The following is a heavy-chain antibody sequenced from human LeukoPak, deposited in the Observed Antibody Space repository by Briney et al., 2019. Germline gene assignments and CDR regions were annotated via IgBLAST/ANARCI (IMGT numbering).Heavy chain of an antibody. CDR3: ARELVSLGTGYFDL. V-gene: IGHV3-23*01. D-gene: IGHD7-27*01. CDR1: GFTFGTYG. Sequence: GGSLRLSCEASGFTFGTYGMTWVSQAPGKGLEWVSGITGSSTCTYYADSVTGRFTISIDNSKNTLHLQMNNRRAEDTAIYYCARELVSLGTGYFDLWGRGTLVTVSS. J-gene: IGHJ2*01. CDR2: ITGSSTCT.